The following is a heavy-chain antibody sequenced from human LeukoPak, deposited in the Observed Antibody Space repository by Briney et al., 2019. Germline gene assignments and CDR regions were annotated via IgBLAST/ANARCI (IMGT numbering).Heavy chain of an antibody. J-gene: IGHJ5*02. CDR2: INHSGST. CDR1: GGSFSGYY. CDR3: ARMSGLNWFDP. Sequence: PSETLSLTCAVYGGSFSGYYWSWIRQPPGKGLEWIGEINHSGSTNYNPSLESRVTISVDTSKNQFSLKLSSVTAADTAVYYCARMSGLNWFDPWGQGTLVTVSS. V-gene: IGHV4-34*01. D-gene: IGHD3-3*01.